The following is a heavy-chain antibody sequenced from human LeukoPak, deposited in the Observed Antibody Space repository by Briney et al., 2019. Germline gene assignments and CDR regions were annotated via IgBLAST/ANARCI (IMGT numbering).Heavy chain of an antibody. J-gene: IGHJ6*03. V-gene: IGHV3-20*04. CDR3: ARRMVAPDVYYYYMDV. D-gene: IGHD2-8*01. Sequence: GGSLRLSCAASGFTFDDYGMSWVRQAPGKGLEWVSGINWYGGSTGYADSVKGRFTISRDNAKNSLYLQMNSLRAEDTALYYCARRMVAPDVYYYYMDVWGKGTTVTVSS. CDR1: GFTFDDYG. CDR2: INWYGGST.